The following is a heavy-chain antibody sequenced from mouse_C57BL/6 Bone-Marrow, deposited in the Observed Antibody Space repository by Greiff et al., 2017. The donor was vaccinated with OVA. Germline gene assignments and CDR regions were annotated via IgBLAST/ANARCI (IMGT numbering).Heavy chain of an antibody. Sequence: QVQLQQSGPGLVQPSQSLSITCTVSGFSLTSYGVHWVRQSPGKGLEWLGVIWRGGSTDYNAAFISRLSISKDNSKSQVFFKMNSRQADDTAIYYCARKWGIWFAYWGQGTLVTVSA. V-gene: IGHV2-2*01. CDR2: IWRGGST. CDR3: ARKWGIWFAY. J-gene: IGHJ3*01. CDR1: GFSLTSYG.